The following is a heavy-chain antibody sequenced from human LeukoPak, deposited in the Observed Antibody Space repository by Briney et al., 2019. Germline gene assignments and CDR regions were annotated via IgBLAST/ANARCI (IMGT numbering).Heavy chain of an antibody. D-gene: IGHD2-2*01. CDR1: GFTFSSYS. Sequence: GGSLRLSCAASGFTFSSYSMNWVRQAPGKGLEWVSSISSSGSNMFYADSVKGRLTVSRDNAKNSLYPQMNSLRAEDTALYYCARDYLVVPAAMWWFDPRGQGTLVTVSS. CDR3: ARDYLVVPAAMWWFDP. J-gene: IGHJ5*02. V-gene: IGHV3-21*01. CDR2: ISSSGSNM.